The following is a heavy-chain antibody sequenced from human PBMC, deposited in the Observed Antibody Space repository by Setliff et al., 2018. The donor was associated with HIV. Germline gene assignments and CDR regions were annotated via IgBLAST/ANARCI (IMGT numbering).Heavy chain of an antibody. J-gene: IGHJ4*02. V-gene: IGHV5-51*01. CDR2: IYPGDSQT. CDR3: MYGGRTATTH. CDR1: GYSFTNKW. Sequence: GESLKISCVASGYSFTNKWIGWVRQTPGKGLEWMGIIYPGDSQTKYNPSFQGRFTISRDNAKYSLYLQMNTLRVEDTAVYYCMYGGRTATTHWGQGTLVTVSS. D-gene: IGHD4-17*01.